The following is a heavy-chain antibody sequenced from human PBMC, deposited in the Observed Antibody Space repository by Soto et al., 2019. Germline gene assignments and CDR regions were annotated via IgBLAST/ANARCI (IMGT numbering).Heavy chain of an antibody. D-gene: IGHD3-10*01. CDR2: IKEDGSET. J-gene: IGHJ6*04. Sequence: GGSLRLSCAASGFTFSRSWMTWVRQAPGKGLEWVARIKEDGSETYYVDSVKGRFSISRDNAKNSLFLQMNSLRVDDTGVYYCAINHLSLYVRGKGTTVTVSS. V-gene: IGHV3-7*01. CDR3: AINHLSLYV. CDR1: GFTFSRSW.